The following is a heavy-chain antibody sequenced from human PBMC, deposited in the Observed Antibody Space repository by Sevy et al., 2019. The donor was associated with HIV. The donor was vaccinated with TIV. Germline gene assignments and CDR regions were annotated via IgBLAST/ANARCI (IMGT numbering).Heavy chain of an antibody. CDR2: IYTSGST. D-gene: IGHD5-12*01. CDR3: ERATIARYSGYDFDY. CDR1: GGSISSYY. J-gene: IGHJ4*02. V-gene: IGHV4-4*07. Sequence: SETLSLTCTVSGGSISSYYWSWIRQPAGKGLERIGRIYTSGSTNYNPSLKSRVTMSVDTSKNQFSLKLSSVTAADTAVYYCERATIARYSGYDFDYWGQGTLVTVSS.